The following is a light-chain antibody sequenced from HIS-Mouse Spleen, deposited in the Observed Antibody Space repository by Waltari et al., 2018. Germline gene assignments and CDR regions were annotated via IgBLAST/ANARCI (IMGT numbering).Light chain of an antibody. CDR2: GAS. J-gene: IGKJ4*01. Sequence: EIVMTQSPATLSVSPGERATLSCRASRSVSSNLAWYQQKPGQAPRLLIYGASTRATGIPARFSGSGSGTEFTLTISSMQSEDFAVYYCQQYNNWLGFGGGTKVEIK. CDR1: RSVSSN. V-gene: IGKV3-15*01. CDR3: QQYNNWLG.